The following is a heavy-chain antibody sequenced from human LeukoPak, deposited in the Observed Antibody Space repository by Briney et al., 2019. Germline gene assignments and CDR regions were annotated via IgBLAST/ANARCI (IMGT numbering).Heavy chain of an antibody. J-gene: IGHJ5*02. V-gene: IGHV3-74*01. Sequence: GGSLRLSCAASGFTFSSYWMHWVRHAPGKGLMWVSHINSDGSSTSYADSVKGRFTISRDNAKNTLYLQMNSLRAEDTAVYYCATLRFSTGFDPWGQGTLVTVSS. D-gene: IGHD3-3*01. CDR2: INSDGSST. CDR3: ATLRFSTGFDP. CDR1: GFTFSSYW.